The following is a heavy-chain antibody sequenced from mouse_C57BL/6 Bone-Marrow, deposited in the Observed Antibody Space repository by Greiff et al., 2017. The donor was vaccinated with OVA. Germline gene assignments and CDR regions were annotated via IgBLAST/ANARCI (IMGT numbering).Heavy chain of an antibody. CDR3: ARSGGNSSNYFDY. D-gene: IGHD3-2*02. CDR2: IDPNSGGT. CDR1: GYTFTSYW. J-gene: IGHJ2*01. V-gene: IGHV1-72*01. Sequence: VQLKQPGAELVKPGASVKLSCKASGYTFTSYWMHWVKQRPGRGLEWIGRIDPNSGGTTSNEKFKSKATLTVDKPSSTAYMQLSNLASEYSAVYYCARSGGNSSNYFDYWGQGTTLTVSS.